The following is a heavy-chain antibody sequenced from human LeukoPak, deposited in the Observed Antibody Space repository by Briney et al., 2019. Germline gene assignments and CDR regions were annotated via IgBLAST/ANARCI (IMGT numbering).Heavy chain of an antibody. V-gene: IGHV3-21*01. Sequence: KSGGSLRLSCAASGFTFSSYSMNWVRQAPGKGLEWVSSISSSSSYIYYADSVKGRFTISRDNAKNSLYLQMNSLRAEDTAVYYCARVTTSTFFNENDAFDIWGQGTMVTVSS. CDR1: GFTFSSYS. CDR2: ISSSSSYI. CDR3: ARVTTSTFFNENDAFDI. D-gene: IGHD4-11*01. J-gene: IGHJ3*02.